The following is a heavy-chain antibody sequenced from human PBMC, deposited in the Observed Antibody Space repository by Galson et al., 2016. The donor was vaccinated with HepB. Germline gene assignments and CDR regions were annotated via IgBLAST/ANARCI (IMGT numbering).Heavy chain of an antibody. D-gene: IGHD2-21*01. J-gene: IGHJ4*02. CDR2: ITRSSEYI. V-gene: IGHV3-21*01. CDR1: GFTFSSYS. Sequence: SLRLSCAASGFTFSSYSMNWVRQAPGKGLEWVSSITRSSEYINYGDSVKGRFTISRDDAENSLYLQMDSLRVEDTAVYYCASERVISGNFDCWGQGTLVTVSS. CDR3: ASERVISGNFDC.